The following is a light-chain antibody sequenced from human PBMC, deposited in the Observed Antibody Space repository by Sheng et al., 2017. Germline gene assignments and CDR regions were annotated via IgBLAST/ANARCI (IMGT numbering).Light chain of an antibody. J-gene: IGKJ2*01. CDR3: QQALSFPYT. Sequence: DIQMTQSPSSVSASLGDRVTLFCRASQSVSRWLAWYQQKPGKAPKXLIYLASKLQRGVPSRFPAAVDLGQIXVSPSVSLQPEDAATYFCQQALSFPYTFGQGTRLEIK. CDR1: QSVSRW. CDR2: LAS. V-gene: IGKV1-12*01.